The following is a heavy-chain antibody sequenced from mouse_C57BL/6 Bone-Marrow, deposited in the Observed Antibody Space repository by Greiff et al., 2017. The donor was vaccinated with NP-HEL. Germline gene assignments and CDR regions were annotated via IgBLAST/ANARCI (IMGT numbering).Heavy chain of an antibody. CDR1: GYTFTNYW. Sequence: QVQLQQSGAELVRPGTSVKMSCKASGYTFTNYWIGWARQRPGHGLEWIGDIYPGGGYSNYNEEFKGKATLTADKSSSTAYMKFSSLTSETSAIYYCASDAQAAWFAYWGQGTLVTVSA. CDR2: IYPGGGYS. J-gene: IGHJ3*01. CDR3: ASDAQAAWFAY. D-gene: IGHD3-2*02. V-gene: IGHV1-63*01.